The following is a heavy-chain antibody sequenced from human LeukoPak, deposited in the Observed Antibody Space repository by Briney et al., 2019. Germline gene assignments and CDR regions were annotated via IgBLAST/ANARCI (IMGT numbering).Heavy chain of an antibody. Sequence: GGSLRLSCAASGFTFDDYAMHWVRQAPGKGLEWVSGISWNSGSIGYADSVKGRFTISRDNAKNSLYLQMNSLRAEDTALYYCAKGYSYDTSWYFDLWGRGTLVTVSS. J-gene: IGHJ2*01. D-gene: IGHD3-22*01. CDR1: GFTFDDYA. CDR2: ISWNSGSI. V-gene: IGHV3-9*01. CDR3: AKGYSYDTSWYFDL.